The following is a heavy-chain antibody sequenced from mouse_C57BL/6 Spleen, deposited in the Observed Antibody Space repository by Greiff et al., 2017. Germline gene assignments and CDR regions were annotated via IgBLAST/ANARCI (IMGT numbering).Heavy chain of an antibody. Sequence: QVQLQQPGAELVRPGSSVKLSCKASGYTFTSYWMHWVKQRPIQGLEWIGNIDPSDSETHYNQKFKDKATLTVDKSSSTASMQLSSLTSEDSAVYYCARSRVYYYGSNYFDYWGQGTTLTVSS. J-gene: IGHJ2*01. CDR3: ARSRVYYYGSNYFDY. V-gene: IGHV1-52*01. CDR1: GYTFTSYW. D-gene: IGHD1-1*01. CDR2: IDPSDSET.